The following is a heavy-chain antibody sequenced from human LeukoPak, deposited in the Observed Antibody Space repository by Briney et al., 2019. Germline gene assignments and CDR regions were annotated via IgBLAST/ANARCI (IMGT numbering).Heavy chain of an antibody. CDR2: ISSSSSTI. V-gene: IGHV3-48*02. CDR3: AREPYSSGWFPGAFDI. Sequence: GGSLRLSCAASGFTFSSYSMNWVRQAPGKGLEWVSYISSSSSTIYYADSVKGRFTISRDNAKNSLYLQMNSLRDGDTAVYYCAREPYSSGWFPGAFDIWGQGTMVTVSS. J-gene: IGHJ3*02. D-gene: IGHD6-19*01. CDR1: GFTFSSYS.